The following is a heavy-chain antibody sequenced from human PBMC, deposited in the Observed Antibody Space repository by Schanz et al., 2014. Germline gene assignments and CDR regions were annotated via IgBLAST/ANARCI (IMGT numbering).Heavy chain of an antibody. V-gene: IGHV3-30*02. CDR1: GFTFSDYG. Sequence: QVQLVESGGGVVQPGGSLRLSCAASGFTFSDYGMHWVRQAPGKGLEWVAYIRHDETREFFADSVKGRFTISRDNSKNTLYLQMDTLRVEDTALFYCARDMTIAPAWGQGTLVTVSS. D-gene: IGHD6-13*01. CDR2: IRHDETRE. CDR3: ARDMTIAPA. J-gene: IGHJ5*02.